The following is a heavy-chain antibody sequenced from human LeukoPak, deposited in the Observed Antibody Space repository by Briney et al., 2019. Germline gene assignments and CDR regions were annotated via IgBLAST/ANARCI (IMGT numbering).Heavy chain of an antibody. Sequence: ASVKVSCKASGYTFTSYGISWVRQAPGQGLEWMGWISAYNGNTKYAQKLQGRVTMTTDTSTSTAYMELRSLRSDDTAVYYGAREIAVAGQGAWFDPRGQGTLVTVSS. CDR3: AREIAVAGQGAWFDP. J-gene: IGHJ5*02. V-gene: IGHV1-18*01. CDR2: ISAYNGNT. CDR1: GYTFTSYG. D-gene: IGHD6-19*01.